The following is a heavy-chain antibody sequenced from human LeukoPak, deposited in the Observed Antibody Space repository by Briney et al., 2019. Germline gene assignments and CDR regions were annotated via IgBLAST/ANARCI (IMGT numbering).Heavy chain of an antibody. Sequence: ASVKVSCKASGYTFTGYYMHWVRQAPGQGLEWMGWINPNSGGTNYAQKFQGRVTMTRDTSISTAYMELSRLRSDDTAVYYCARSMRSGYPYYYYYYMDVWGKGTTVTVSS. V-gene: IGHV1-2*02. CDR2: INPNSGGT. D-gene: IGHD3-3*01. CDR3: ARSMRSGYPYYYYYYMDV. J-gene: IGHJ6*03. CDR1: GYTFTGYY.